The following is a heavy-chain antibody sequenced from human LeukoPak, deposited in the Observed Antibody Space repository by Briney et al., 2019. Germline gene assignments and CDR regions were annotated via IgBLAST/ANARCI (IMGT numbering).Heavy chain of an antibody. V-gene: IGHV3-23*01. CDR2: INANAGSP. CDR1: GFAFNFFV. CDR3: AKPISGGLAVSADWFDP. J-gene: IGHJ5*02. D-gene: IGHD2-21*01. Sequence: GGSLRLSCAASGFAFNFFVMSSVRQAPGKGREWMSTINANAGSPYYADSVKARFTISRDKSKNTLYLQLNSLRAENTAVYYCAKPISGGLAVSADWFDPWGQGTLVTVSS.